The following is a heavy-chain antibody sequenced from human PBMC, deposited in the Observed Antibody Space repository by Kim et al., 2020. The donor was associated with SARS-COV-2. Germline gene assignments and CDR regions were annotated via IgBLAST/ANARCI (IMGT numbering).Heavy chain of an antibody. D-gene: IGHD5-12*01. CDR3: ARRPPSGYGTAIDY. J-gene: IGHJ4*02. Sequence: NPSLKSRVTISVDTSKNQFSLKLSSVTAADTAVYYCARRPPSGYGTAIDYWGQGTLVTVSS. V-gene: IGHV4-34*01.